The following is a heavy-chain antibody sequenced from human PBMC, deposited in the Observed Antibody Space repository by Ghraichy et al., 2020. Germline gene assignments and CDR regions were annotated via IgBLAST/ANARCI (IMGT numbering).Heavy chain of an antibody. CDR1: DYTFSRHG. J-gene: IGHJ4*02. Sequence: ASVKVSCKASDYTFSRHGITWVRQGPGQGLEWMGWISAFNGNTIYAQKLQGRVTMTTDASTTTAYLELRSLRSDDTAVYYCARDYPSMTGEMGSDYWGQGTLVTVSS. CDR3: ARDYPSMTGEMGSDY. D-gene: IGHD5-24*01. CDR2: ISAFNGNT. V-gene: IGHV1-18*01.